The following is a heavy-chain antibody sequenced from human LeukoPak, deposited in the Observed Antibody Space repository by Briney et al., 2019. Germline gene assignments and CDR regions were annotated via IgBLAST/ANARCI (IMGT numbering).Heavy chain of an antibody. V-gene: IGHV4-39*07. Sequence: SETLSLTCTVSGGSISSSSYYWGWIRQPPGKGLEWIGSIYYSGSTYYNPSLKSRVTISVDTSKNQFSLKLSSVTAEDTAVYYCARGGLWSGSSWYFDYWGQGTLVTVSS. D-gene: IGHD6-13*01. J-gene: IGHJ4*02. CDR1: GGSISSSSYY. CDR2: IYYSGST. CDR3: ARGGLWSGSSWYFDY.